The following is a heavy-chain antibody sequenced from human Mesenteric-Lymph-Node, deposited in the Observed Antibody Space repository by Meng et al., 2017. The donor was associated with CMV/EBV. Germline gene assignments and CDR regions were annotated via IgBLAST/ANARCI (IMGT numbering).Heavy chain of an antibody. D-gene: IGHD1-26*01. CDR2: ISSSSRII. CDR3: ARGGSLDAFDI. V-gene: IGHV3-48*01. Sequence: GESLKISCAASGFTFTSYSMNWVRQAPGKGLEWVSYISSSSRIIYYADSVKGRFTISRDNSKNTLYLQMNSLRAEDTAVYYCARGGSLDAFDIWGQGTMVTVSS. CDR1: GFTFTSYS. J-gene: IGHJ3*02.